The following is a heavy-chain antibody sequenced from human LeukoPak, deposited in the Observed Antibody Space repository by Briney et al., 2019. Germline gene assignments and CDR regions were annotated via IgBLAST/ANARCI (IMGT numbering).Heavy chain of an antibody. CDR1: GFTFSSYG. CDR3: AKPSYDFWSGYPYYYYMDV. J-gene: IGHJ6*03. V-gene: IGHV3-30*02. Sequence: GGSLRLSCAASGFTFSSYGMHWVRQAPGKGLEWVAFIRYDGSNKYYADSVKGRFTISRDNSKNTLYLQMNSLRAEDTAVYYCAKPSYDFWSGYPYYYYMDVWGKGTTVTVSS. CDR2: IRYDGSNK. D-gene: IGHD3-3*01.